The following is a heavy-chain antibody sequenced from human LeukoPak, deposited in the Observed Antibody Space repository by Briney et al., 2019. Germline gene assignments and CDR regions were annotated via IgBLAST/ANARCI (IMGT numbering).Heavy chain of an antibody. V-gene: IGHV4-61*02. CDR3: ANTTRVAPDGRAEYFQH. D-gene: IGHD5-24*01. Sequence: PSETLSLTCTVSGGSISSGSYYWSWIRQPAGKGLEWIGRIYTSGSTNYNPSLKSRVTISVDTSKNQFSLKLSSVTAADTAVYYCANTTRVAPDGRAEYFQHWGQGTLVTVSS. CDR2: IYTSGST. CDR1: GGSISSGSYY. J-gene: IGHJ1*01.